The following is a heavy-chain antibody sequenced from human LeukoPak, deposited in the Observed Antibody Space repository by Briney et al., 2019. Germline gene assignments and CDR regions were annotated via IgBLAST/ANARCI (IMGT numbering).Heavy chain of an antibody. J-gene: IGHJ4*02. D-gene: IGHD3-10*01. V-gene: IGHV4-61*08. CDR1: GGSISSGDYY. Sequence: PSQTLSLTCTVSGGSISSGDYYWSWIRQPPGKGLEWIGYIYYSGSTNYNPSLKSRVTISVDTSRTRFSLKLTSVTAADTAVYYCARDRAHFDYWGQGTLVTVSS. CDR3: ARDRAHFDY. CDR2: IYYSGST.